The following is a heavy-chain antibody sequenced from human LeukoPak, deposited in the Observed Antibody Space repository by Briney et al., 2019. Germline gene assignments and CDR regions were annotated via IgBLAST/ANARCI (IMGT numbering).Heavy chain of an antibody. Sequence: PSETLSLTCTVSGGSISSYYWSWIRQPPGKGLEWIGYIYYSGSTQRNPSHKSPVTISVATSKNQFSLKLSSVTAADTAVYYCATSGLDCSSTSCYPEAMDVWGKGTTVTVSS. CDR2: IYYSGST. CDR3: ATSGLDCSSTSCYPEAMDV. D-gene: IGHD2-2*01. V-gene: IGHV4-59*01. J-gene: IGHJ6*03. CDR1: GGSISSYY.